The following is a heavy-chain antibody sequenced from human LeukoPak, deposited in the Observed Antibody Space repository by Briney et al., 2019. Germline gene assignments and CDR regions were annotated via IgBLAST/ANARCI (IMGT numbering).Heavy chain of an antibody. D-gene: IGHD6-13*01. CDR3: ARSKYSSLYYGMDV. V-gene: IGHV3-30-3*01. J-gene: IGHJ6*02. Sequence: GGSLRLSCAASGFTSNNYAIHCVSEAPRKGLEWVAVISVDGDNKYYADSVKGRFTISRDNSKNTLYLQMNSLRAKDTALYYCARSKYSSLYYGMDVWGQGTTVTVSS. CDR1: GFTSNNYA. CDR2: ISVDGDNK.